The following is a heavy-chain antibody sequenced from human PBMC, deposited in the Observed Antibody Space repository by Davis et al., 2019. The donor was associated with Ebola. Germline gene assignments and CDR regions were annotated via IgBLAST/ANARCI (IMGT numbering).Heavy chain of an antibody. CDR1: GYTFTGYY. D-gene: IGHD3/OR15-3a*01. Sequence: ASVKVSCKASGYTFTGYYMHWVRQAPGQGLEWMGWINPNSGGTNYAQKFQGWVTMTRDTSIRTAYMELGRLRIDDTAVYYCARNGTVLDLPYHYYYGMDVWGQGTTVTVSS. CDR2: INPNSGGT. J-gene: IGHJ6*02. CDR3: ARNGTVLDLPYHYYYGMDV. V-gene: IGHV1-2*04.